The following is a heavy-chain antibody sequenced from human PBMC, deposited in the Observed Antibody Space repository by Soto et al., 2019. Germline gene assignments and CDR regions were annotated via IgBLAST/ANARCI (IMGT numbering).Heavy chain of an antibody. CDR2: IYHSGST. V-gene: IGHV4-4*02. Sequence: SETLSLTCAVSGGPISSSNWWSWVRQPPGKGLEWIGEIYHSGSTNYNPSLKSRVTISVDKSKNQFSLKLSSVTAADTAVYYCARTIVVVTAQYNWFDPWGQGTLVTVSS. D-gene: IGHD2-21*02. CDR1: GGPISSSNW. CDR3: ARTIVVVTAQYNWFDP. J-gene: IGHJ5*02.